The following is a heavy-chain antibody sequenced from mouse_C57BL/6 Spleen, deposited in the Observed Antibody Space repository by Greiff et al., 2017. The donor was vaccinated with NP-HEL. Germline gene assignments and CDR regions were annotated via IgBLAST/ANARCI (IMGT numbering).Heavy chain of an antibody. V-gene: IGHV5-4*01. J-gene: IGHJ2*01. Sequence: EVQLQESGGGLVKPGGSLKLSCAASGFTFSSYAMSWVRQTPEKRLEWVATISDGGSYTYYPDNVKGRFTISRDNAKNNLYLQMSHLKSEDTAMYYCARDESGYVPFDYWGQGTTLTVSS. CDR1: GFTFSSYA. CDR2: ISDGGSYT. CDR3: ARDESGYVPFDY. D-gene: IGHD3-2*02.